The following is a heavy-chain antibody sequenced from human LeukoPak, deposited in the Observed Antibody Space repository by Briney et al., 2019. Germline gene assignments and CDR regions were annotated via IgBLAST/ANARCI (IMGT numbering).Heavy chain of an antibody. CDR3: AEGPRNIIYSSWDY. CDR2: ISGSGGST. J-gene: IGHJ4*02. Sequence: GGSLRLSCAASGFTFSSYAMSWVRQAPGKGLEWVSAISGSGGSTYYADSVKGRFTISRDNSKNTLYLQMNSLRAEDTAVYYCAEGPRNIIYSSWDYWGQGTLVTVSS. CDR1: GFTFSSYA. D-gene: IGHD6-6*01. V-gene: IGHV3-23*01.